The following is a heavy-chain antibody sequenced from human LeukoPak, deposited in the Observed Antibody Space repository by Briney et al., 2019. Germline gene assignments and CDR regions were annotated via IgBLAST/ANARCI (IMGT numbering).Heavy chain of an antibody. CDR3: ARGYYDFWSGYYYYYYMDV. CDR1: GGSFSGYY. Sequence: SETLSLTCAVYGGSFSGYYWSWIRQPPGKGLEWIGEINHSGSTNCNPSLKSRVTISVDTSKNQFSLKLSSVTAADTAVYYCARGYYDFWSGYYYYYYMDVWGKGTTVTVSS. J-gene: IGHJ6*03. V-gene: IGHV4-34*01. CDR2: INHSGST. D-gene: IGHD3-3*01.